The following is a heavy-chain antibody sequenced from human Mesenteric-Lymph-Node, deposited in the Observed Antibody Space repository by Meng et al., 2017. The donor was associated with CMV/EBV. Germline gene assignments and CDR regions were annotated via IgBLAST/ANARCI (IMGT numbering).Heavy chain of an antibody. D-gene: IGHD3-3*01. CDR1: GFAFSNAW. J-gene: IGHJ4*02. Sequence: GESLKISCAASGFAFSNAWMSWVRQAPGKGLEWVGRIKSKTDGGTTDYAAPVKGRFTISRDDSKNTLYLQMNSLKTEDTAVYYCTTVYYDFWSGMTEDWGQGTLVTVSS. CDR2: IKSKTDGGTT. V-gene: IGHV3-15*01. CDR3: TTVYYDFWSGMTED.